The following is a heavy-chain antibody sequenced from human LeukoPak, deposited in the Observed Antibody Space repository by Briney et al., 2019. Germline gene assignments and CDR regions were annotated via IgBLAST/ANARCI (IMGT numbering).Heavy chain of an antibody. D-gene: IGHD2-15*01. CDR3: ARPLSFYCSGGSCYFDY. CDR1: GFTFSDFS. Sequence: SGGSLRLSCAASGFTFSDFSMNWVRQAPGKGLEWVSYISSSGNTIYYADSVKGRFTISRDNAKNSLYLQMNSLRAEDSAVCYCARPLSFYCSGGSCYFDYWGQGSLVTVSS. V-gene: IGHV3-48*04. CDR2: ISSSGNTI. J-gene: IGHJ4*02.